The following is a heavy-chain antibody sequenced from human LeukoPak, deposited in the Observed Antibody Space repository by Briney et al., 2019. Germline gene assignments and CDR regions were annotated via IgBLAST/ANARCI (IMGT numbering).Heavy chain of an antibody. CDR3: ARDYYGSGSHDY. D-gene: IGHD3-10*01. CDR1: GFAFNDYW. V-gene: IGHV3-7*04. CDR2: LNHDGSVK. Sequence: GRSLRLSCAASGFAFNDYWMNWVRQAPGKGLEWVANLNHDGSVKHYVDSVKGRFTISRDNAKNSLCLQMNSLRAEDTAVYYCARDYYGSGSHDYWGLGTLVTVSS. J-gene: IGHJ4*02.